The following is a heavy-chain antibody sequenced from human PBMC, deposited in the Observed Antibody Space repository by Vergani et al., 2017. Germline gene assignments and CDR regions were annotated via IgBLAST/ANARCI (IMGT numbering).Heavy chain of an antibody. CDR3: AKQYFVAGNCLFDY. V-gene: IGHV3-23*01. Sequence: DVQLLESGGGLLQPGGSLRLTCAASEFTFSNYAMNWVRQAPGKGLEWVSGISGSGVSADYTNSVKCRFTIARDTSKNMLFLQMNNLRTEDTAIYYCAKQYFVAGNCLFDYWGQGTLVTVSS. D-gene: IGHD3-9*01. CDR2: ISGSGVSA. CDR1: EFTFSNYA. J-gene: IGHJ4*02.